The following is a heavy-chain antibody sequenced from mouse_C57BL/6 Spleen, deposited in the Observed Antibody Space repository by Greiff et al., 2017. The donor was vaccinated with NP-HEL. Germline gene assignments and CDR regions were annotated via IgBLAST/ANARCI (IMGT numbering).Heavy chain of an antibody. CDR1: GYTFTSYW. CDR3: ARGYDGYYVRYFDV. V-gene: IGHV1-64*01. J-gene: IGHJ1*03. D-gene: IGHD2-3*01. Sequence: VQLQQPGAELVKPGASVKLSCKASGYTFTSYWMHWVKQRPGQGLEWIGMIHPNSGSTNYNEKFKSKATLTVDKSSSTAYMQLSSLTSEDSAVYYCARGYDGYYVRYFDVWGTGTTVTVSS. CDR2: IHPNSGST.